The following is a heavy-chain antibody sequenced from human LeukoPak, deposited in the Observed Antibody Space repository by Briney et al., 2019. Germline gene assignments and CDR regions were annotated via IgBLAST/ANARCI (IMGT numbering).Heavy chain of an antibody. D-gene: IGHD2-21*02. CDR1: GGSISSSNW. J-gene: IGHJ4*02. Sequence: SETLSLTCTVSGGSISSSNWWSWVRQPPGKGLEWIGEIYHSGSTNYNPSLKSRVTISVDKSKNQFSLKLSSVTAADTAVYYCARKRYCGGDCYHFDYWGQGTLVTVSS. V-gene: IGHV4-4*02. CDR2: IYHSGST. CDR3: ARKRYCGGDCYHFDY.